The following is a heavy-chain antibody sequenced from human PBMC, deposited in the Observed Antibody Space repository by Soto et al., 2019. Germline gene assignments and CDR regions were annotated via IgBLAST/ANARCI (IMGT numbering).Heavy chain of an antibody. CDR3: ARGHIVVVVAATPRGWFDP. Sequence: QVQLRESGPGLVKPSQTLSLTCTVSGGSISSGGYYWSWIRQHPGKGLEWIGYIYYSGSTYYNPSLKSRVTISVDTSKNQFSLKLSSVTAADTAVYYCARGHIVVVVAATPRGWFDPWGQGTLVTVSS. D-gene: IGHD2-15*01. CDR2: IYYSGST. J-gene: IGHJ5*02. CDR1: GGSISSGGYY. V-gene: IGHV4-31*03.